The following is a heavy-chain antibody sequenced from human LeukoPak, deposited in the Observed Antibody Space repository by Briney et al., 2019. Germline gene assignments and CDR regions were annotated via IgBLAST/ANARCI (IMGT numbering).Heavy chain of an antibody. CDR2: ISGSGGST. D-gene: IGHD3-3*01. CDR1: GFTFSSYA. CDR3: XXXXXXXXXXXWTTYYYYGMDV. Sequence: GGSLRLSCAASGFTFSSYAMSWVRQAPGKGLEWVSAISGSGGSTYYADSVKGRFTISRDNSKNTLYLQMNSLRAEDTAVYYXXXXXXXXXXXXWTTYYYYGMDVWGQGTTVTVSS. J-gene: IGHJ6*02. V-gene: IGHV3-23*01.